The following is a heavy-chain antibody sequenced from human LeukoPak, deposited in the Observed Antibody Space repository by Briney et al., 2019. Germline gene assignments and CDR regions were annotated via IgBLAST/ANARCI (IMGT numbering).Heavy chain of an antibody. J-gene: IGHJ4*02. V-gene: IGHV3-30*03. Sequence: PGGSLRLSCAASGFTFSSYGMHWVRQAPGKGLEWVAVISYDGSNKYYADSVKGRFTVSRDNSKNTLYLQMNSLRAEDTAVYYCARDARSGSYYSILAYWGQGILVTVSS. CDR3: ARDARSGSYYSILAY. CDR1: GFTFSSYG. CDR2: ISYDGSNK. D-gene: IGHD1-26*01.